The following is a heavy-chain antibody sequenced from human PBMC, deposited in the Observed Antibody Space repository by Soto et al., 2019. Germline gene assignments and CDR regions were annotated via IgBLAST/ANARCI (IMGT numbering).Heavy chain of an antibody. V-gene: IGHV3-53*01. Sequence: EVQLVESGGCLVQPGGSLRLSCAASGFTVSGNYVTWVRQAPGKGLEWVSVIYTDDNIYYADSVTGRFTISRDNSKNTFYLQMNRLRVEDTAVYYCATELIAKYGMDVWGQGTTVTVS. CDR2: IYTDDNI. CDR3: ATELIAKYGMDV. J-gene: IGHJ6*02. CDR1: GFTVSGNY. D-gene: IGHD2-21*01.